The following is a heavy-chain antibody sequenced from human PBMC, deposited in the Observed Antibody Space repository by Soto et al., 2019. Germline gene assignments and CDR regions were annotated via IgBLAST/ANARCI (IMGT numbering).Heavy chain of an antibody. Sequence: QVQLHESGPGLVKPPETLSLTCTVSGGSVSSGSYYWSWIRQPPGKGLEHIGYVFYNGTTNYNPSLKSRVTMSVDTSRDQFSLRLSSVTAPDTAFYYCARGVTMITGFDYWGQGSLVTVSS. CDR1: GGSVSSGSYY. V-gene: IGHV4-61*01. CDR3: ARGVTMITGFDY. D-gene: IGHD3-22*01. CDR2: VFYNGTT. J-gene: IGHJ4*02.